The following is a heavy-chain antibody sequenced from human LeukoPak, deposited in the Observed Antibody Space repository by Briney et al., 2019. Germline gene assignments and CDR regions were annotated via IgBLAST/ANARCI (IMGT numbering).Heavy chain of an antibody. J-gene: IGHJ4*02. V-gene: IGHV3-30*18. Sequence: GGSLRLSCAAPGFTFSSYGMHWVRQAPGKGLEWVAVISFDGSDKYYADSVKGRFTISRDNSKNTLYLQMNSLRAEDTAVYYCAKDLDPYIQLWPLDYWGQGTLVTVSS. CDR1: GFTFSSYG. D-gene: IGHD5-18*01. CDR3: AKDLDPYIQLWPLDY. CDR2: ISFDGSDK.